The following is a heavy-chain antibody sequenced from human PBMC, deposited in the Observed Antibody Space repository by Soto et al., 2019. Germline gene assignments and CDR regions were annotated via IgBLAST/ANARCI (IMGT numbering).Heavy chain of an antibody. CDR3: ARDNAYCGGDCYSGFDY. Sequence: SETLSLTCAVSGGSISSSNWWSWVRQPPGKGLEWIGEIYHSGSTNYNPSLKSRVTISVDKSKNQFSLKLSSVTAADTAVYYCARDNAYCGGDCYSGFDYWGQGTLVTVS. J-gene: IGHJ4*02. V-gene: IGHV4-4*02. D-gene: IGHD2-21*02. CDR1: GGSISSSNW. CDR2: IYHSGST.